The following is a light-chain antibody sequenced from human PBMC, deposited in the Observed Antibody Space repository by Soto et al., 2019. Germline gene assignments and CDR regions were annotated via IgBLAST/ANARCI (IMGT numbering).Light chain of an antibody. J-gene: IGKJ1*01. Sequence: DNQLTQSPSSLSAYLGDRVTITCRASLTTSIYLNWYQHKPGKPPRLLIYAASNLQSGVPSRFSGSGSGTDFTLTISSLQAEDFATYYCQQSYVAPPTIGQGTKVE. CDR1: LTTSIY. V-gene: IGKV1-39*01. CDR3: QQSYVAPPT. CDR2: AAS.